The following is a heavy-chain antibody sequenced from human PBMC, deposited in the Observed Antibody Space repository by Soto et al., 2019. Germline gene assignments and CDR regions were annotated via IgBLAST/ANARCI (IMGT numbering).Heavy chain of an antibody. CDR2: ISAYNGNT. V-gene: IGHV1-18*01. Sequence: ASVKVSCKASGYTFTSYGISWVRQAPGQGLEWMGWISAYNGNTNYAQKLQGRVTMTTDTSTSTAYMELRSLRSDDTAVYYCARAVVVVVATSALDYWGQGTLVTVSS. CDR1: GYTFTSYG. D-gene: IGHD2-2*01. J-gene: IGHJ4*02. CDR3: ARAVVVVVATSALDY.